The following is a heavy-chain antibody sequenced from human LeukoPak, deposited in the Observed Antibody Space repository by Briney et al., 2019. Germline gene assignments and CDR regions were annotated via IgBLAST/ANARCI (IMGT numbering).Heavy chain of an antibody. D-gene: IGHD2-15*01. Sequence: GGSLRLSCAASGFTFSTYNMNWVRQAPGKGLECVSYISSSGSTIYYADSVKGRSTISRDNAKNSLYLKMNSLRAEDTAVYYCARRYCSGGSCYFDYWGQGALVTVSS. CDR2: ISSSGSTI. CDR1: GFTFSTYN. J-gene: IGHJ4*02. V-gene: IGHV3-48*04. CDR3: ARRYCSGGSCYFDY.